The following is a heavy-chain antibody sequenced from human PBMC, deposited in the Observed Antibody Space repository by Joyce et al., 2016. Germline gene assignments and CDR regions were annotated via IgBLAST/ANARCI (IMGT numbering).Heavy chain of an antibody. V-gene: IGHV3-30-3*01. J-gene: IGHJ4*02. CDR3: ARRAEYSASWFDGYYFDS. CDR1: GFTFSSYT. Sequence: QVQLVESGGGVVQPGRYLRLSCAASGFTFSSYTMHWVRQAPGKGMEWRAVKSQDKINSDYADSVKGRFTISRDNSKNMLYVQMNSLRLEDTAVYYCARRAEYSASWFDGYYFDSWGQGTLVTVSS. CDR2: KSQDKINS. D-gene: IGHD1-26*01.